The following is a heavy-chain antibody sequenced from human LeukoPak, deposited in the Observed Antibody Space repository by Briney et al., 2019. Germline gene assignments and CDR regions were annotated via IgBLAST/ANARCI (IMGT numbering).Heavy chain of an antibody. D-gene: IGHD5-18*01. Sequence: GASVKVSCKASGYTFTSYYMHWVRQAPGQGLEWMGIINPSGGSTSYAQKFQGRVTMTRDTSTSTVYMELSRLRSDDTAVYYCARVGYSYGIFDYWGQGTLVTVSS. J-gene: IGHJ4*02. CDR2: INPSGGST. CDR3: ARVGYSYGIFDY. CDR1: GYTFTSYY. V-gene: IGHV1-46*01.